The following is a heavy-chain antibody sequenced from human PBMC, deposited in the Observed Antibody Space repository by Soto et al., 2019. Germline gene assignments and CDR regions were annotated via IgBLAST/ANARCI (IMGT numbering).Heavy chain of an antibody. Sequence: ASVKVSCKASGYTFTGYYMHWVRQAPGQGLEWMGWINPNSGGTNYAQKFQGWVTMTRDTSISTAYMELSRLRSDDTAVYYGARSGGSGSYYYYYYGMDVLGQGTTVTVSS. CDR2: INPNSGGT. CDR1: GYTFTGYY. CDR3: ARSGGSGSYYYYYYGMDV. J-gene: IGHJ6*02. D-gene: IGHD3-10*01. V-gene: IGHV1-2*04.